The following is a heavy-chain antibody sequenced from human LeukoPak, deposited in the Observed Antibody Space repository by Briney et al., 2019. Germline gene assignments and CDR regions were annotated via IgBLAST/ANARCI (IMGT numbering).Heavy chain of an antibody. V-gene: IGHV3-7*01. CDR2: IKKDGSEM. CDR3: AKRDGSYYDY. Sequence: PGGSLRLSCAASGFTFSSYWMSWVRQAPGKGLEWVANIKKDGSEMYYVDSVKGRFTISRDNAKNSLYLQMSSLRAEDTAVYYCAKRDGSYYDYWGQGTLVTVSS. J-gene: IGHJ4*02. CDR1: GFTFSSYW. D-gene: IGHD5-24*01.